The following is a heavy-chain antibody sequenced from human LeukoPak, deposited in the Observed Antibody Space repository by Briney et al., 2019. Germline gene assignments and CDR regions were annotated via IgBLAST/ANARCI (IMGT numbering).Heavy chain of an antibody. D-gene: IGHD2-8*01. CDR3: AIGNGNQRIVY. Sequence: SETLSLTCSVSSGSISSSNYYWGWVRQPPGKGLEWIGSIHSSGTTYYNPPLNSRVTISADTTKNQFSLKLNSVTAADTAVYYCAIGNGNQRIVYWGQGILVTVSS. J-gene: IGHJ4*02. CDR2: IHSSGTT. CDR1: SGSISSSNYY. V-gene: IGHV4-39*01.